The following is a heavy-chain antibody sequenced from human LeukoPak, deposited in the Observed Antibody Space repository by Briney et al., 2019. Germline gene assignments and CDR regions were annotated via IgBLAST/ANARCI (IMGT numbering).Heavy chain of an antibody. J-gene: IGHJ6*03. CDR2: INPNSGGT. CDR3: ASCPLGWQLVLRRNYYYMDV. V-gene: IGHV1-2*02. D-gene: IGHD6-6*01. Sequence: ASVKVSCKASGYTFTGYYMHWVRQAPGQGLEWMGWINPNSGGTNYAQKFQGRVTMTRDTSISTAYMELSSLRSEDTAVYYCASCPLGWQLVLRRNYYYMDVWGKGTTVTVSS. CDR1: GYTFTGYY.